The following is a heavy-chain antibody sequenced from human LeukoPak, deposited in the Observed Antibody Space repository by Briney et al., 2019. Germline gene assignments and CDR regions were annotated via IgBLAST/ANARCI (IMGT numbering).Heavy chain of an antibody. V-gene: IGHV3-7*01. CDR1: GFTFSRYY. CDR3: ARDGYCTSGSCYIDY. D-gene: IGHD2-15*01. Sequence: GGSLRLSCAASGFTFSRYYMGWVRQAPGKGLEWVANIKQDGSEKYYVDSVKGRFTIPRDNAKNSLYLQMNSLRVEDTAIYYCARDGYCTSGSCYIDYWGQGTLVTVSS. CDR2: IKQDGSEK. J-gene: IGHJ4*02.